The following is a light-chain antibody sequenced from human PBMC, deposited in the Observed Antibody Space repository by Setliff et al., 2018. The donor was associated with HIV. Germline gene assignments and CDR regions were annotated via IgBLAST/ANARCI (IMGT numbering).Light chain of an antibody. CDR3: VLFMGLGIHV. Sequence: QTVVTQEPSFSVSPGGTVTLTCGLTSGSVSTSYYPSWYQQTPGQAPRTLIYSTNTRFSGVPDRFSGSILGNKAVLTITGAQADDESDYYCVLFMGLGIHVFGTGTKVTVL. CDR1: SGSVSTSYY. CDR2: STN. J-gene: IGLJ1*01. V-gene: IGLV8-61*01.